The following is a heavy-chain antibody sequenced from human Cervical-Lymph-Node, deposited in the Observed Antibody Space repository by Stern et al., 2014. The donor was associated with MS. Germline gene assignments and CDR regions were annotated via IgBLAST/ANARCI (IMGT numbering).Heavy chain of an antibody. CDR2: IWDDGSHQ. V-gene: IGHV3-33*01. Sequence: VQLVESGGGVVQPGRSLRLSCAASGFTFSDYGMHWVRQAPGKGLERVAVIWDDGSHQYYADSVKGRFTISRDNSKNTLYLQMNSLRAEDTAVYYCAREGGNTAEYFQHWGQGTLVTVSS. D-gene: IGHD4-23*01. J-gene: IGHJ1*01. CDR3: AREGGNTAEYFQH. CDR1: GFTFSDYG.